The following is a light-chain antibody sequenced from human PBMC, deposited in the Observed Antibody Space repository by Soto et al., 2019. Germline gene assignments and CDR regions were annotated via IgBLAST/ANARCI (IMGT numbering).Light chain of an antibody. V-gene: IGLV2-23*02. CDR2: VVS. CDR1: SSDVGSYNL. Sequence: QSALTQPASVSGSPGQSITISCTGTSSDVGSYNLVSWYQQHPGKAPKLMIYVVSKRPSGVSNRFSGSKSGNTASLTISGLQAEDEADYYCCSYAGSSTVVFGGGTKRTVL. CDR3: CSYAGSSTVV. J-gene: IGLJ2*01.